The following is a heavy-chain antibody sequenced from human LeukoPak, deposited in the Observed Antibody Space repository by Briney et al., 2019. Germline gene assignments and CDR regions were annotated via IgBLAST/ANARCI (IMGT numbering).Heavy chain of an antibody. CDR3: ARHCSGGSCIDY. CDR2: IYYSGST. V-gene: IGHV4-59*04. J-gene: IGHJ4*02. Sequence: SETLSLTCNVSGGSISGYHWSWIRQPPGKGLEWLGYIYYSGSTYYNPSLKSRVTISVDTSKNQFSLKLSSVTAADTAVYYCARHCSGGSCIDYWGQGTLVTVSS. CDR1: GGSISGYH. D-gene: IGHD2-15*01.